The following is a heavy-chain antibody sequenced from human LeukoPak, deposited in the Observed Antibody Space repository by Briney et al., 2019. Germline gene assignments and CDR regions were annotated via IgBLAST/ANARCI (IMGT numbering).Heavy chain of an antibody. J-gene: IGHJ4*02. D-gene: IGHD1-26*01. V-gene: IGHV4-59*08. Sequence: SETLSLTCTVSGGSISSYYWSWIRQPPGKGLEWVGDIYYSGNTNYNPSLKSRVTISVDTSKNQFSLRLSSVTAADTAVYYSARLASGSYGPLTPFDYWGQGTLVTVSS. CDR2: IYYSGNT. CDR1: GGSISSYY. CDR3: ARLASGSYGPLTPFDY.